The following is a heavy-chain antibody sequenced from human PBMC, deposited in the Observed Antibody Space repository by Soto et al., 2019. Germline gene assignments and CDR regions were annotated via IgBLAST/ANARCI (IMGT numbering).Heavy chain of an antibody. D-gene: IGHD2-21*02. CDR3: ARDFVGGDCYSCPEFERYYYYGMDV. V-gene: IGHV3-48*02. J-gene: IGHJ6*02. CDR1: GFTFSSYS. Sequence: GGSLRLSCAASGFTFSSYSMNWARQAPGKGLEWVSYISSSSSTIYYADSVKGRFTISRDNAKNSLYLQMNSLRDEDTAVYYCARDFVGGDCYSCPEFERYYYYGMDVWGQGTTVTVSS. CDR2: ISSSSSTI.